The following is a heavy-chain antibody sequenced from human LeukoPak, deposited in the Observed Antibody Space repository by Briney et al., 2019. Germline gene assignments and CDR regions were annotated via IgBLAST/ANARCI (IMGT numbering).Heavy chain of an antibody. J-gene: IGHJ3*02. Sequence: SETLSLTCAVYSGSFSGYYWNWIRQPPGKGLEWIGEINHSGSTNYNPSLKSRVTISVDTSKNQFSLKLSSVTAADTAVYYCARCLGFLIGSSWYPDAFDIWGQGTMVTVSS. CDR3: ARCLGFLIGSSWYPDAFDI. V-gene: IGHV4-34*01. CDR2: INHSGST. D-gene: IGHD6-13*01. CDR1: SGSFSGYY.